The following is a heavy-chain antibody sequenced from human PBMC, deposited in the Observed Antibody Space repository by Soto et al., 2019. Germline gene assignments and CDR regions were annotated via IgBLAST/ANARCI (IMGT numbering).Heavy chain of an antibody. CDR1: GFTFDDYA. CDR2: ISWNSGSI. V-gene: IGHV3-9*01. J-gene: IGHJ4*02. Sequence: GGSLRLSCAASGFTFDDYAMHWVRQAPGKGLEWVSGISWNSGSIGYADSVKGRFTISRDNAKNSLYLQRNSLRAEDTALYYCAIGLQWSNNVLSGPFDYWGQGTLVTVSS. CDR3: AIGLQWSNNVLSGPFDY. D-gene: IGHD3-16*01.